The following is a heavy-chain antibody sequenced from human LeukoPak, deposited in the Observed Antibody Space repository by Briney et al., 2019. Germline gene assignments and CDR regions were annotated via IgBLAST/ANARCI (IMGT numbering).Heavy chain of an antibody. J-gene: IGHJ6*03. CDR3: ARRNGYGSGRRVYYMDV. V-gene: IGHV4-39*07. Sequence: SETLSLTCTVSGGSISSSSYYWGWIRQPPGKGLEWIGSIYYSGSTYYNPSLKSRVTISVDTSKNQFSLKLSSVTAADTAVYYCARRNGYGSGRRVYYMDVWGKGTTVTVSS. D-gene: IGHD3-10*01. CDR2: IYYSGST. CDR1: GGSISSSSYY.